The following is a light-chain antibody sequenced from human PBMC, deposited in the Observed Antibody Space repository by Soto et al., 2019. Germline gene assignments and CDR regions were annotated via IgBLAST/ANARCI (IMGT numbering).Light chain of an antibody. CDR1: QSVSTN. CDR2: GAS. V-gene: IGKV3-15*01. CDR3: QQYNNWPPLT. Sequence: EIVMTQSPATLSVSPGERAILSCRASQSVSTNLAWYQQKPGQAPRLLIYGASTRATDSPARFSGSGSGTEFTLTISSLQSGDFAVYYCQQYNNWPPLTFGGGTKVEIK. J-gene: IGKJ4*01.